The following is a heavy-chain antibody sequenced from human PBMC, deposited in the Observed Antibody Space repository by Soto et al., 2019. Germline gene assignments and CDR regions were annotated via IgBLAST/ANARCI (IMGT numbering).Heavy chain of an antibody. CDR3: VSRIPSWVFDY. CDR2: MYAGGDT. Sequence: AGGSLRLCCDASGLSVSDNYMGWVRQAPGRGLESVSVMYAGGDTHYADSVKGRSTISRDKSENTLYLQMNSLRDEDTGVYFCVSRIPSWVFDYWGLGTLVTVSS. V-gene: IGHV3-53*01. J-gene: IGHJ4*01. D-gene: IGHD2-21*01. CDR1: GLSVSDNY.